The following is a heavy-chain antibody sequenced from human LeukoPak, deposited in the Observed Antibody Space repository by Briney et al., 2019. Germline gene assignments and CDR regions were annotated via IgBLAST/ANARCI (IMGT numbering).Heavy chain of an antibody. D-gene: IGHD6-13*01. CDR1: GFTFSSYG. J-gene: IGHJ5*02. CDR2: IRYDGSNK. Sequence: GGSLRLSCAASGFTFSSYGMHWVRQAPGKGLEWVAFIRYDGSNKYYADSVKGRFTISRDDSKNTLYLQMNSLRAEDTAVYYCAKGQFVYQGPWFDPWGQGTLVTVSS. CDR3: AKGQFVYQGPWFDP. V-gene: IGHV3-30*02.